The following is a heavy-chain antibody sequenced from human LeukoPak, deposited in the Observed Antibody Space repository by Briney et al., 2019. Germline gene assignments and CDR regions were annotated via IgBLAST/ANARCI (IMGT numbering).Heavy chain of an antibody. CDR1: GFTFSDFA. D-gene: IGHD3-3*01. CDR3: VRAHSIHNYHYGIDV. CDR2: ISSNGVSP. V-gene: IGHV3-64*01. J-gene: IGHJ6*02. Sequence: GGSLRLSCAAPGFTFSDFAMHWLRQAPGKGLEYVSTISSNGVSPYYANSVKGRFTISRDNSKNTLYLQMGSLRADDTAVYYCVRAHSIHNYHYGIDVWGHRTTVTVSS.